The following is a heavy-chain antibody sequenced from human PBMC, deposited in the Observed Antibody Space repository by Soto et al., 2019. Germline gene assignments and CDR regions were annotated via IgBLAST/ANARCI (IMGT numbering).Heavy chain of an antibody. J-gene: IGHJ5*02. Sequence: ASVKVSCKASGYTFTSYGISWVRQAPGQGLEWMGWISAYNGNTNYAQKLQGRVTMTTDTSTSTAYMELRSLRSDDTAVYYCARDVLLWFGEAPRRSWVDPWGQGTLVTVSS. D-gene: IGHD3-10*01. V-gene: IGHV1-18*01. CDR2: ISAYNGNT. CDR3: ARDVLLWFGEAPRRSWVDP. CDR1: GYTFTSYG.